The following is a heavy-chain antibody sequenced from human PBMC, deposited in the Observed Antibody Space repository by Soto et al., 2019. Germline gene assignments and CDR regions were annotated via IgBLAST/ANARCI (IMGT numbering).Heavy chain of an antibody. CDR3: ARVLAVDI. V-gene: IGHV3-30*03. J-gene: IGHJ3*02. CDR1: GVPLFDYG. Sequence: VSGVPLFDYGGHWVRQAPGKGLEWVAVISYDGSNEDSTDSVKGRFNISRDNSRNTLYLQMNSLSSEDTAVYYCARVLAVDIWVQGTMVTVS. CDR2: ISYDGSNE.